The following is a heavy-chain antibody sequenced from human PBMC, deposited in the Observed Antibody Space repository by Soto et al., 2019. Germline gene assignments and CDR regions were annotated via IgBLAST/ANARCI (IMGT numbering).Heavy chain of an antibody. CDR2: ISYEGSIK. CDR3: ARGHTANAAMVTGQFDF. CDR1: GFTFYNYA. V-gene: IGHV3-30*04. Sequence: QVQLVESGGGVVQPGTSLRLSCAASGFTFYNYALHWVRRAPGKGLEWVAVISYEGSIKYYADSVKGRFTISRDNSKNTLTLQLNSPKTEDMGVYHCARGHTANAAMVTGQFDFWGRGTLVTVSS. D-gene: IGHD5-18*01. J-gene: IGHJ4*02.